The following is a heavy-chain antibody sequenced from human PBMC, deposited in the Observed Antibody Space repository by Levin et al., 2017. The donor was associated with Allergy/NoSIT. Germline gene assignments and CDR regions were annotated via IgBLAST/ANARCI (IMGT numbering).Heavy chain of an antibody. CDR1: GGSFSGYY. J-gene: IGHJ4*02. D-gene: IGHD6-13*01. Sequence: PSETLSLTCAVYGGSFSGYYWSWIRQPPGKGLEWIGEINHSGSTNYNPSLKSRVTISVDTSKNQFSLKLSSVTAADTAVYYCARGRYGLSLTLQQQLVGRNRWVDYWGQGTLVTVSS. CDR3: ARGRYGLSLTLQQQLVGRNRWVDY. V-gene: IGHV4-34*01. CDR2: INHSGST.